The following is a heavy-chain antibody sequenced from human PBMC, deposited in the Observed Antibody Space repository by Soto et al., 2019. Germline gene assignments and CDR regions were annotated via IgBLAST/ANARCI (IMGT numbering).Heavy chain of an antibody. J-gene: IGHJ4*02. CDR3: AKDQDRYYFDSTGFPTDY. Sequence: SLRLSCAASGFTFSTYAMTWVRQAPGQGLEWVSAIRGSGGVTYYADSVKGRFSISRDNSKNMLNLQMNSLRAEDTAVYYCAKDQDRYYFDSTGFPTDYWGQGTLVTV. CDR1: GFTFSTYA. CDR2: IRGSGGVT. V-gene: IGHV3-23*01. D-gene: IGHD3-22*01.